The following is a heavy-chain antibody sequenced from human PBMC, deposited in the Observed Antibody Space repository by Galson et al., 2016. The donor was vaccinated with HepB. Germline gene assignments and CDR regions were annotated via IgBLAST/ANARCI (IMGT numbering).Heavy chain of an antibody. D-gene: IGHD3-16*01. CDR2: VRWDGGAT. CDR1: GFKFDDYA. V-gene: IGHV3-43*01. J-gene: IGHJ3*01. CDR3: VRATGGVARTHAFDV. Sequence: SLRLSCAASGFKFDDYAMHWVRQAPGKGLEWVSLVRWDGGATYSADSVKGRFTISRDNNKNSLYLQMNSLTTEDTALYYCVRATGGVARTHAFDVWGQGTMVTVS.